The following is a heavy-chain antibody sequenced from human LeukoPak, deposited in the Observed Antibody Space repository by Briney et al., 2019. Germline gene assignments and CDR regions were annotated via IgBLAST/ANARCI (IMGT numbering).Heavy chain of an antibody. D-gene: IGHD1-1*01. CDR2: IKKDGSEK. CDR3: GEGGTLGY. CDR1: GFTFSNYW. Sequence: GVSVRLSCAASGFTFSNYWMTWVRQAPGKGLEWVANIKKDGSEKYYVDSVKGRFTISRDTAKNSLHLQMNSLRVEDTAVYYCGEGGTLGYWGQGTLVTVSS. J-gene: IGHJ4*02. V-gene: IGHV3-7*05.